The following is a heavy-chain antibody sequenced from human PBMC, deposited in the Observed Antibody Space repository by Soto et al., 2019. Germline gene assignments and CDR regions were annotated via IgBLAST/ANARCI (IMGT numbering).Heavy chain of an antibody. CDR1: RLPFSSYA. V-gene: IGHV1-69*01. CDR3: ATLNNDQDFMATILAPPDY. Sequence: GAYVKVSCKASRLPFSSYAISWVRQSPGHGVARMGGIIPIFGKANYAQKFQGRVTITADESTSTAYTELSSLRSEDTALYYCATLNNDQDFMATILAPPDYWGQGSLVGVTS. D-gene: IGHD5-12*01. CDR2: IIPIFGKA. J-gene: IGHJ4*02.